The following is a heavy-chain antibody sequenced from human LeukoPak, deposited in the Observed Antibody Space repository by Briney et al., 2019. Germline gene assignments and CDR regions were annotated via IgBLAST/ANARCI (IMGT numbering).Heavy chain of an antibody. Sequence: GGSLRLSCAASGFTFSSYGMHWVRQAPGKGLEWVAFIRYDGSNKYYADSVKGRFTISRDNSKNTLYLQMNSLRAEDTAVYYCAKDLVGATTGGGYWGQGTLVTVSS. CDR3: AKDLVGATTGGGY. D-gene: IGHD1-26*01. CDR1: GFTFSSYG. V-gene: IGHV3-30*02. J-gene: IGHJ4*02. CDR2: IRYDGSNK.